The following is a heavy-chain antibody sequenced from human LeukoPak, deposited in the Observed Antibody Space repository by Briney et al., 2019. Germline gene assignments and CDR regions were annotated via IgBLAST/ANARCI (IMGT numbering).Heavy chain of an antibody. D-gene: IGHD3-10*01. CDR3: ARQKFIVVRGGGPINWFDP. J-gene: IGHJ5*02. V-gene: IGHV4-4*07. Sequence: SETLSLTCTVSGGSISSYYWSWIRQPAGKGLEWIGRIYTSGSTNYNPSLKSRVTMSVDTSKNQFSLKLSSVTAADTAVYYCARQKFIVVRGGGPINWFDPWGQGTLVTVSS. CDR2: IYTSGST. CDR1: GGSISSYY.